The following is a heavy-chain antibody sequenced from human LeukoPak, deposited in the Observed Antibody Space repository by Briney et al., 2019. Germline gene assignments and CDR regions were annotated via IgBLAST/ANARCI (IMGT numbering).Heavy chain of an antibody. V-gene: IGHV4-34*01. CDR1: GGSFSGYY. Sequence: KPSETLSLTCAVYGGSFSGYYWSWIRQPPGKGLEWIGEINHSGSTNYNPSLKSRLTISVDTSKNQFSLKLSSVTAADTAVYYCARGPDYDYVWGSYRPFDYWGQGTLVTVSS. CDR2: INHSGST. D-gene: IGHD3-16*02. J-gene: IGHJ4*02. CDR3: ARGPDYDYVWGSYRPFDY.